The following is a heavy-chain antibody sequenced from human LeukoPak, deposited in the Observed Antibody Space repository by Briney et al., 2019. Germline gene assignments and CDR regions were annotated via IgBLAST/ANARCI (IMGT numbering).Heavy chain of an antibody. CDR1: GGTFSSYA. V-gene: IGHV1-69*13. D-gene: IGHD3-3*01. Sequence: ASVKVSCKASGGTFSSYAISWVRQAPGQGLEWMGGIIPIFGTANYAQKFQGRVTITADESTSTAYMELSSLRSEDTAVYYCARVGVYDFWSGYLDYWGQETLVTVSS. CDR3: ARVGVYDFWSGYLDY. CDR2: IIPIFGTA. J-gene: IGHJ4*02.